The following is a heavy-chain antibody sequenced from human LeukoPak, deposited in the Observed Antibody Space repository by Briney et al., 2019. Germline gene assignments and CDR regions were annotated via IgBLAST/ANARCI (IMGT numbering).Heavy chain of an antibody. CDR2: IFSGGSA. Sequence: PGGSLRLSCAASEITVSNSYMNWVRQAPGKGLEWVSIIFSGGSAYYADSVKGRFTISRDNSKNTLYLQMNSLRAEDTAMYYCARATSYSFDYWGQGTPVTVSS. V-gene: IGHV3-66*01. J-gene: IGHJ4*02. CDR3: ARATSYSFDY. CDR1: EITVSNSY.